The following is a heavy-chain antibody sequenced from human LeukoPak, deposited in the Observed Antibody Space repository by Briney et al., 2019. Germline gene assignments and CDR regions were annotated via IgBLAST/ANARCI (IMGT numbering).Heavy chain of an antibody. J-gene: IGHJ4*02. D-gene: IGHD3-10*01. Sequence: GGSLRLSCAASGFTFSNYAMSWVRQAPGKGLEWVSAISGSGGSTYYADSVKGRFTISRDNSKNTLYLQMNSLRAADTAVYYCAKGSMARGAPNEYWGQRTLVTVST. CDR1: GFTFSNYA. V-gene: IGHV3-23*01. CDR3: AKGSMARGAPNEY. CDR2: ISGSGGST.